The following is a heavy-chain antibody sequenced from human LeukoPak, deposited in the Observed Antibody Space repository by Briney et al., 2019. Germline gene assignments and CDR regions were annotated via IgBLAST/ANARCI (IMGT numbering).Heavy chain of an antibody. CDR3: ARQEESYGDWFDP. Sequence: SETLSFTCTVSCGSISSSSYYWGWIRQSPGKGLEWIGNIYYSGRTYYNPSLKSRVTISVDTSKNQFSLKLSSVTAADTAVYYCARQEESYGDWFDPWGQGTLVTVSS. V-gene: IGHV4-39*01. D-gene: IGHD4-17*01. CDR2: IYYSGRT. CDR1: CGSISSSSYY. J-gene: IGHJ5*02.